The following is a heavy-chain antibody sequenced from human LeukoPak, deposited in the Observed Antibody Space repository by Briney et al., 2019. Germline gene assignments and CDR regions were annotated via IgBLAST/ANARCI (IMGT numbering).Heavy chain of an antibody. D-gene: IGHD3-16*01. CDR1: AFTFSDYF. J-gene: IGHJ6*03. CDR2: ISSRGSTT. Sequence: GGSLRLSCAASAFTFSDYFMSWIRQAPGKGLEWVSYISSRGSTTYYADSVKGRFTISRDNAKNSLYLQMTSLRAEDTAVYYCARSWGGPYYYYYYMDVWGKGTTVTVSS. CDR3: ARSWGGPYYYYYYMDV. V-gene: IGHV3-11*04.